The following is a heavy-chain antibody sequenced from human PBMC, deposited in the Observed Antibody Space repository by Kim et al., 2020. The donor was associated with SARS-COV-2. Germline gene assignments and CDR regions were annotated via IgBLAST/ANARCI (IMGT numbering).Heavy chain of an antibody. J-gene: IGHJ3*02. V-gene: IGHV1-69*13. CDR2: IIPIFGTA. CDR1: GGTFSSYA. D-gene: IGHD3-22*01. CDR3: AREGHDYYDSSGAFDI. Sequence: SVKVSCKASGGTFSSYAISWVRQAPGQGLEWMGGIIPIFGTANYAQKFQGRVTITADESTSTAYMELSSLRSEDTAVYYCAREGHDYYDSSGAFDIWGQGTMVPVSS.